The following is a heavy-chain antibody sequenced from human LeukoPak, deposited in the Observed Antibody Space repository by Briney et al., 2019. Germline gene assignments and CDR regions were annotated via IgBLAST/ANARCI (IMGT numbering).Heavy chain of an antibody. CDR3: ARVRYCTNGVCYIGRYAFDI. J-gene: IGHJ3*02. Sequence: GESLKISCKGSGYSFTSYDINWVRQATGQGLEWMGWMNPNSGNTGYAQKFQGRVTITRNTSISTAYMELSSLRSEDTAVYYCARVRYCTNGVCYIGRYAFDIWGQGTMVTVSS. V-gene: IGHV1-8*03. CDR2: MNPNSGNT. CDR1: GYSFTSYD. D-gene: IGHD2-8*01.